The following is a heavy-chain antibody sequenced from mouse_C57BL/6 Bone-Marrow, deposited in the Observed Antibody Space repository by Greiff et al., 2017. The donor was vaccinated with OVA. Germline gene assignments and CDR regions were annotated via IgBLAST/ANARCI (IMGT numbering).Heavy chain of an antibody. CDR3: ARDRPFAY. CDR2: ISDGGSYT. V-gene: IGHV5-4*01. J-gene: IGHJ3*01. CDR1: GFTFSSYA. Sequence: EVKLVESGGGLVKPGGSLKLSCAASGFTFSSYAMSWVRQTPEKRLEWVATISDGGSYTDYPDNVKGRFTISRDNAKNNLYLQMSHLKSEDTAMYYCARDRPFAYWGQGTLVTVSA.